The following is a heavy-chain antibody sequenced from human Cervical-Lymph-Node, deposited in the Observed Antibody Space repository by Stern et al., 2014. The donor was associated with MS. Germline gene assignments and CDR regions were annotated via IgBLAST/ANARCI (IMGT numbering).Heavy chain of an antibody. D-gene: IGHD2-2*01. V-gene: IGHV5-51*01. Sequence: EVQLVESGAAVKKPGESLKISCQGSGYIFTTHWIAWVRQMPGKGLEWMGTIYPGDSDAGYSPSLLGQVTISADKSTNTVHLQWRSLKASDTAIYYCARQREGTSYFDASDMWGQGTVVIVSS. CDR3: ARQREGTSYFDASDM. J-gene: IGHJ3*02. CDR1: GYIFTTHW. CDR2: IYPGDSDA.